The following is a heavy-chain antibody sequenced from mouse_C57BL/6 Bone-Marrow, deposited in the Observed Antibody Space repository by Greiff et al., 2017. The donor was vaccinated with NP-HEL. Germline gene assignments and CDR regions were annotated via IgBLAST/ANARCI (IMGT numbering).Heavy chain of an antibody. J-gene: IGHJ2*01. CDR3: ASGLPHFDY. D-gene: IGHD1-2*01. V-gene: IGHV4-1*01. CDR2: INPDSSTI. Sequence: EASGIDFSRYWMSWVRRAPGKGLEWIGEINPDSSTINYAPSLKDKFIISRDNAKNTLYLQMSKVRSEDTALYYCASGLPHFDYWGQGTTLTVSS. CDR1: GIDFSRYW.